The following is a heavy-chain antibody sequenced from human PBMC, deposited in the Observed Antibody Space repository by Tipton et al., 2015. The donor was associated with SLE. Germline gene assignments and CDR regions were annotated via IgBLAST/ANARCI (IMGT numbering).Heavy chain of an antibody. CDR1: GDSISNYY. D-gene: IGHD2-2*01. CDR2: FYPGGTT. CDR3: ARDKAYPGSPGDY. Sequence: TLSLTCTVSGDSISNYYWSWIRQSAGKGLEWMGRFYPGGTTSYNPSFKSRVTMSADTSKNQFSLKLNSVTAADTAVYYCARDKAYPGSPGDYWGQGTLVTVSS. V-gene: IGHV4-4*07. J-gene: IGHJ4*02.